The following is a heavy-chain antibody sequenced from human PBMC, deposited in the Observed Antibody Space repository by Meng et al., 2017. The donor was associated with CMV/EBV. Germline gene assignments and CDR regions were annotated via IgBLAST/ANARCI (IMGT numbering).Heavy chain of an antibody. J-gene: IGHJ4*02. V-gene: IGHV4-39*07. D-gene: IGHD3-10*01. CDR2: IYYNGNT. CDR3: ATGLWFEE. Sequence: GSLRLSCTVSGGAISSNNYYWGWIRQPPGKGLEWSATIYYNGNTYYSPSLKSRVTISLDTSKNQLSLKLNSVTAADTAVYYCATGLWFEEWGQGTLVTVSS. CDR1: GGAISSNNYY.